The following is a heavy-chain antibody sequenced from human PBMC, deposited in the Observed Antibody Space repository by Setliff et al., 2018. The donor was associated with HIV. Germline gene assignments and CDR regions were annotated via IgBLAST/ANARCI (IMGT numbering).Heavy chain of an antibody. V-gene: IGHV4-4*08. Sequence: PSETLSLTCSVSGDSIIDYYWGWIRQSPGKGLEWIGYINPRGTTNSNPSLSSRVTISADTSKNQVALNLRSVSAADASMYYCARLGGCRGGVCHGVRDCYMNVWGKGTTVTVSS. CDR1: GDSIIDYY. CDR2: INPRGTT. CDR3: ARLGGCRGGVCHGVRDCYMNV. D-gene: IGHD2-8*02. J-gene: IGHJ6*03.